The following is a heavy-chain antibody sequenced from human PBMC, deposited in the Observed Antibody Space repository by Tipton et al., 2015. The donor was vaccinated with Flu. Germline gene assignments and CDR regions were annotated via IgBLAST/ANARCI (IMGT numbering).Heavy chain of an antibody. CDR2: IYHSGST. Sequence: TLSLTCTVSGYSISSGYYWGWIRQPPGKGLEWIGSIYHSGSTYYNPSLKSRVTISVDTSKNQFSLKLSSVTAADTAVYYCARNIPSSLFDYCGQGTLVTVSS. CDR3: ARNIPSSLFDY. CDR1: GYSISSGYY. J-gene: IGHJ4*02. D-gene: IGHD2/OR15-2a*01. V-gene: IGHV4-38-2*02.